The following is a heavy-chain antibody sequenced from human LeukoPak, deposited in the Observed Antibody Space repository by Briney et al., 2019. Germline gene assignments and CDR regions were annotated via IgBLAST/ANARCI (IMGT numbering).Heavy chain of an antibody. V-gene: IGHV4-39*01. Sequence: SETLSLTCTVSGGSISSSSYHWGWIRQPPGKELEWIGSIYYTGSTYYNSSLKSRVTISVDTSKDQFSLKLRSVTAADTAVYYCARRIAVAGTGYFQHWGQGTLVTVSS. CDR2: IYYTGST. CDR3: ARRIAVAGTGYFQH. J-gene: IGHJ1*01. CDR1: GGSISSSSYH. D-gene: IGHD6-19*01.